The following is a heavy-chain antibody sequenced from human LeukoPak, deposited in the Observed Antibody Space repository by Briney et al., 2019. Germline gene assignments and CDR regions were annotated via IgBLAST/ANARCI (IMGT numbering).Heavy chain of an antibody. Sequence: GGSLRLSCAASGFTFSSYEMNWVRQAPGKGLEWVAFTSPGSDDTRYADSVKGRFTISRDNAKNSLYLQMNDLRAEDTAVYYCARDEGGDQDFDYWGQRTLVTVSS. V-gene: IGHV3-48*03. D-gene: IGHD2-21*01. CDR1: GFTFSSYE. J-gene: IGHJ4*02. CDR2: TSPGSDDT. CDR3: ARDEGGDQDFDY.